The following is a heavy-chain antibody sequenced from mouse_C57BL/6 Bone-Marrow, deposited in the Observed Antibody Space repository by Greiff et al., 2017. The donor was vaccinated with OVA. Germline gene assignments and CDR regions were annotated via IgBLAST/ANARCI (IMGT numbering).Heavy chain of an antibody. J-gene: IGHJ3*01. D-gene: IGHD1-1*01. CDR2: INPNYGTT. V-gene: IGHV1-39*01. Sequence: EVQLQQSGPELVKPGASVKISCKASGYSFTDYNMNWVKQSNGTSLEWIGVINPNYGTTSYNQKFKGKATLTVDQSSSTAYMQLNSLTSEDSAVYYCARGGDLLLRPWFAYWGQGTLVTVSA. CDR3: ARGGDLLLRPWFAY. CDR1: GYSFTDYN.